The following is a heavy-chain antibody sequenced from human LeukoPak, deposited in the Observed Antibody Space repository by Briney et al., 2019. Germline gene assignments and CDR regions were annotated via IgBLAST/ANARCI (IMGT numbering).Heavy chain of an antibody. CDR2: IKQDGSEK. CDR3: ASTFAGRRE. Sequence: GGSLRLSCAASGFTFGNYWMSWVRQAPGKGLEWVANIKQDGSEKYYVDSVKGRFTISRDNAKSSLYLQMNSLRAEDTAVYYCASTFAGRREWGQGTLVTVPS. CDR1: GFTFGNYW. V-gene: IGHV3-7*01. J-gene: IGHJ4*02. D-gene: IGHD3-16*01.